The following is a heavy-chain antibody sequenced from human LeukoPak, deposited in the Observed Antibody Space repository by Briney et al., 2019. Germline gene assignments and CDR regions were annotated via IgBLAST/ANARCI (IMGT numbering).Heavy chain of an antibody. J-gene: IGHJ4*02. CDR2: ISSSGSTI. V-gene: IGHV3-48*03. CDR3: ARDTITMVRGVIIPYYFDY. CDR1: GFTFNSYE. D-gene: IGHD3-10*01. Sequence: GGSLRLSCAASGFTFNSYEMNWVRQAPGKGLEWVSYISSSGSTIYYADSVKGRFTISRDNAKNSLYLQMNSLRAEDTAVYYCARDTITMVRGVIIPYYFDYWGQGPLVTVSS.